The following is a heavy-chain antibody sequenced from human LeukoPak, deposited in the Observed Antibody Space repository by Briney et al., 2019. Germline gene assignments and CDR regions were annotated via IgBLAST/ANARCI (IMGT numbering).Heavy chain of an antibody. Sequence: GVSLRLSCAASGFTFNSYAMSWVRQAPGKGLEWVSTIPSSGGSTYYADSVKGRFTISRDNSKNTLHVQMNSLRAEDTAVYYCAKHMGSSSGYYFPDWGQGTLVTVSS. D-gene: IGHD3-22*01. V-gene: IGHV3-23*01. CDR1: GFTFNSYA. CDR3: AKHMGSSSGYYFPD. CDR2: IPSSGGST. J-gene: IGHJ4*02.